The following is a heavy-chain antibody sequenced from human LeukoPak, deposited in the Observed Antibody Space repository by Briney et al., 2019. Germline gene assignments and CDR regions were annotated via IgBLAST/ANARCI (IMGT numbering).Heavy chain of an antibody. CDR3: TTDYSGSYWNASDI. V-gene: IGHV3-15*01. J-gene: IGHJ3*02. CDR1: GFTFSNAW. D-gene: IGHD1-26*01. Sequence: GGSLRLSCADSGFTFSNAWMSWVRQAPGKGLEWVGRIKSKTDGGTTDYAAPVKGRFTISRDDSKNTLYLQMNSLKTEDTAVYYCTTDYSGSYWNASDIWGQGTMVTVSS. CDR2: IKSKTDGGTT.